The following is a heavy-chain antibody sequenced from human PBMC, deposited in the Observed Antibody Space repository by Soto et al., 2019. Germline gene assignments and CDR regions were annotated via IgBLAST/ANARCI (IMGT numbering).Heavy chain of an antibody. CDR3: TYSRCGGDCLLSYSSNYYCGLDV. V-gene: IGHV2-5*02. CDR1: GFSLNTGGLG. Sequence: QITLKESGPTLVKPTQTLTLTCTFSGFSLNTGGLGVGWIRQPPGKALEWLALIYWDDDKRYSPSQKSRLSITKDPPTTQVVLTMSNVVPVGTATHYCTYSRCGGDCLLSYSSNYYCGLDVWGHGTTVTVSS. CDR2: IYWDDDK. J-gene: IGHJ6*02. D-gene: IGHD2-21*02.